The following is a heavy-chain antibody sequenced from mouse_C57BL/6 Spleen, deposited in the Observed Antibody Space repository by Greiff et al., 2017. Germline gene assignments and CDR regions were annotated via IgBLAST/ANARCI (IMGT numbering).Heavy chain of an antibody. V-gene: IGHV1-15*01. CDR1: GYTFTDYE. J-gene: IGHJ3*01. CDR3: TRGDGWSWFAY. CDR2: IDPETGGT. D-gene: IGHD1-1*01. Sequence: QVQLQQSGAELVRPGASVTLSCKASGYTFTDYEMHWVKQTPVHGLEWIGAIDPETGGTAYNQKFKGKAILTADKSSSTAYMELRSLTSEDSAVYYCTRGDGWSWFAYWGQGTLVTVSA.